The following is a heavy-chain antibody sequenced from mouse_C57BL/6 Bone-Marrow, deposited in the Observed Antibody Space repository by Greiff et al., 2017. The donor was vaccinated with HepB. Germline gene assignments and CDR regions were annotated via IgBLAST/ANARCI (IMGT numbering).Heavy chain of an antibody. Sequence: VQLQQPGAELVRPGTSVKLSCKASGYTFTSYWMHWVKQRPGQGLEWIGVIDPSDSYTNYNQKFKGKATLTVDTSSSTAYMQLSSLTSEDSAVYYCATRVTPCAMDYWGQGTSVTVSS. CDR3: ATRVTPCAMDY. J-gene: IGHJ4*01. V-gene: IGHV1-59*01. CDR1: GYTFTSYW. CDR2: IDPSDSYT. D-gene: IGHD2-1*01.